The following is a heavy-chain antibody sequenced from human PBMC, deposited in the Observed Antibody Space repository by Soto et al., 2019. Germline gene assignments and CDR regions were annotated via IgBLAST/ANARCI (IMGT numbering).Heavy chain of an antibody. Sequence: GGSLRLSCAASGFSFSTYGMHWVRQAPGKGLEWVAFISNDGSNKYYADSVKGRFTISRDNSKNTLYLQMNSLRAEDTAVYYCAKGFGNYRAFDYWGQGTLVTVSS. CDR1: GFSFSTYG. CDR2: ISNDGSNK. D-gene: IGHD1-7*01. V-gene: IGHV3-30*18. J-gene: IGHJ4*02. CDR3: AKGFGNYRAFDY.